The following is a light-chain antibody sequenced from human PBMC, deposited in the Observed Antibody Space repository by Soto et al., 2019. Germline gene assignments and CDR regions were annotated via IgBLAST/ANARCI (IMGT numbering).Light chain of an antibody. Sequence: DIQMNQYLSTLSASFGARVTITCRASQDIGTWLAWYQQKPEKAPKVLIYRASHLESGVPSRFSASGSGTEFSLTINSLQADDFATYYCQQYHIYSWTFGQGAKV. CDR3: QQYHIYSWT. CDR2: RAS. CDR1: QDIGTW. V-gene: IGKV1-5*03. J-gene: IGKJ1*01.